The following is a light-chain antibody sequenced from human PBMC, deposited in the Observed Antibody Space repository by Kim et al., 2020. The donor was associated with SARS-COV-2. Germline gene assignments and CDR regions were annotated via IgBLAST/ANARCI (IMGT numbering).Light chain of an antibody. CDR3: QQYRSSRYT. CDR2: SAS. V-gene: IGKV3-20*01. Sequence: EIVLTQSPGTLSLSPGESATLSCRASQSVTSSYLAWYQQRPGQAPRLLIYSASSRAPGIPDRFSGSGSGTDFSLTISRLEPEDFAMYYCQQYRSSRYTFGQGTKLEI. J-gene: IGKJ2*01. CDR1: QSVTSSY.